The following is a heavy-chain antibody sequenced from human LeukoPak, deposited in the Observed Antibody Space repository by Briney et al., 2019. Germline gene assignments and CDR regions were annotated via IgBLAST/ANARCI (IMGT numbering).Heavy chain of an antibody. J-gene: IGHJ4*02. CDR3: GREWAVDF. CDR2: ISYDGSNK. V-gene: IGHV3-30-3*01. CDR1: GFTFSSYA. Sequence: GRSLRLSCAASGFTFSSYAMHWVRQAPGKGLEWVAVISYDGSNKYYADSVKGRFTISRDNSKNTLYLQMNSLRAEDTAVYYCGREWAVDFWGQGTLATVSS.